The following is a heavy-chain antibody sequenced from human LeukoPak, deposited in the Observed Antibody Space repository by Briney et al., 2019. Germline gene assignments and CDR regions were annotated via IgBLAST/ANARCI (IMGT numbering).Heavy chain of an antibody. Sequence: ASVKVSCKASGGTFSSYAISWVRQAPGQGLEWMGGIIPIFGTANYAQKFQGRVTITADESTSTAYMELSSLRSEDTAVYYCARDQYSSGWNDYWGQGTLVTVSS. CDR2: IIPIFGTA. V-gene: IGHV1-69*13. CDR3: ARDQYSSGWNDY. D-gene: IGHD6-19*01. CDR1: GGTFSSYA. J-gene: IGHJ4*02.